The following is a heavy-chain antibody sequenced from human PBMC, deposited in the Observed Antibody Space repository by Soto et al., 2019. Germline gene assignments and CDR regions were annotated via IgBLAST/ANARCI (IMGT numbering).Heavy chain of an antibody. CDR1: GGSISSGGYY. CDR2: IYYSGST. CDR3: ARYSPGCSWTFDY. V-gene: IGHV4-31*03. D-gene: IGHD3-10*01. Sequence: QVQLQESGPGLVKPSQTLSLTCTVSGGSISSGGYYWSWIRQHPGKGLEWIGYIYYSGSTYYNPSLTSRVTISVDTSKNQFTLKLSSVTAADTAVYYCARYSPGCSWTFDYWGQGTLVTVSS. J-gene: IGHJ4*02.